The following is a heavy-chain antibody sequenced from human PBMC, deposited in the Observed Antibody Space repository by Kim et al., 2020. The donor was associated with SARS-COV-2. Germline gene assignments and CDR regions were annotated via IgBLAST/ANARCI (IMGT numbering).Heavy chain of an antibody. Sequence: ASVKVSCKASGYTFTSYDINWVRQATGQRLEWMGWMNPNSGNTGYAQKFQGRVTMTRNTSISTAYMELSSLRSEDTAVYYCARGSSVDWLVNLYYYYGMDVWGQGTTVTVSS. J-gene: IGHJ6*02. CDR2: MNPNSGNT. D-gene: IGHD3-9*01. V-gene: IGHV1-8*01. CDR1: GYTFTSYD. CDR3: ARGSSVDWLVNLYYYYGMDV.